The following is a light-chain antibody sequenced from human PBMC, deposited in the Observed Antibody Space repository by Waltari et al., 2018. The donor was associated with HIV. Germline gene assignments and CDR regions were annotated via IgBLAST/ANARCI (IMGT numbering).Light chain of an antibody. CDR1: SSDIGGYTY. J-gene: IGLJ2*01. Sequence: QSALTQPPSASGSPGQSVTMSCTGTSSDIGGYTYLSWYQQHPGKAPKLIMTEVTNRPSGVPDRFSGSKSGNTASLTVSGLQAEDEAHYYCSSYAPTNKFYVLFGGGTTLTVL. CDR3: SSYAPTNKFYVL. CDR2: EVT. V-gene: IGLV2-8*01.